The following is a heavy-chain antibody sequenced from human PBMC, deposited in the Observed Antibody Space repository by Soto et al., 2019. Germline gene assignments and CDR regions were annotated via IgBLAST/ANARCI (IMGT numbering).Heavy chain of an antibody. D-gene: IGHD1-26*01. V-gene: IGHV1-69*06. J-gene: IGHJ4*02. CDR3: ASERSAHYFDF. Sequence: QVQLVQSGTVVQRRGSSVKVSCQASGGTFSSHGMAWVRQAPGQGLEWMGGIIPTFGTATYAPKFQGRVTINADKSTNTDYMELNSLRSAETAVYYSASERSAHYFDFWGQGTLTTVSS. CDR2: IIPTFGTA. CDR1: GGTFSSHG.